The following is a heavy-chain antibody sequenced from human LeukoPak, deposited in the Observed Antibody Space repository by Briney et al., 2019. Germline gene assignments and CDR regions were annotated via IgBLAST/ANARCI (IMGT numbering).Heavy chain of an antibody. V-gene: IGHV3-48*01. CDR1: GFTFSSQS. Sequence: GGSLRLSCAASGFTFSSQSMNWVRQAPGKGLEWVSFISSGSTTIYHADSVQGRFTISRDDAKNLLYLQMNSLRAEDTAVYYCARSGVTGSSWCPWGQGTLVTVSS. CDR3: ARSGVTGSSWCP. J-gene: IGHJ5*02. D-gene: IGHD6-13*01. CDR2: ISSGSTTI.